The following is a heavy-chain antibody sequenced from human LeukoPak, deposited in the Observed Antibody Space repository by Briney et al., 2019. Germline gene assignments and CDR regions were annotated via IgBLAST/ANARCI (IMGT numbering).Heavy chain of an antibody. CDR3: AKDWRHIVVVSSPGYFDY. CDR1: GFTFSSYA. J-gene: IGHJ4*02. V-gene: IGHV3-23*01. CDR2: IRGSGERT. D-gene: IGHD2-21*01. Sequence: GGSLRLSCAASGFTFSSYAMSWVRQAPGKGLEWVSLIRGSGERTYHADSVKGRFTISRDNSKNILYLQMNSLRAEDTAVYYCAKDWRHIVVVSSPGYFDYWGQGTLVTVSS.